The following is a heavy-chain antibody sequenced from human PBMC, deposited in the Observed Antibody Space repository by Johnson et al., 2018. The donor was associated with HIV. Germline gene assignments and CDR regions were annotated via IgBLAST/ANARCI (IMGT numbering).Heavy chain of an antibody. V-gene: IGHV3-23*04. CDR2: ISGSGGST. J-gene: IGHJ3*02. CDR3: ARVITMIVVVIGDI. D-gene: IGHD3-22*01. CDR1: GFTFDDYA. Sequence: VQLVESGGGLVQPGRSLRLSCAASGFTFDDYAMHWVRQAPGKGLEWVSGISGSGGSTYYADSVKGRFTISRDNSKNTLYLQMNSLRAEDTAVYYCARVITMIVVVIGDIWGQGTMVTVSS.